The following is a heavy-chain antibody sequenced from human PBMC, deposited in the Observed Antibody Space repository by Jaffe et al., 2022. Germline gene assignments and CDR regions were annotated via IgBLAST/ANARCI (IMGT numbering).Heavy chain of an antibody. V-gene: IGHV3-23*01. Sequence: EVQLLESGGGLVQPGGSLRLSCAASGFTFSSYAMSWVRQAPGKGLEWVSAISGSGGSTYYADSVKGRFTISRDNSKNTLYLQMNSLRAEDTAVYYCAKEYPFAGYYGSGSNEYYFDYWGQGTLVTVSS. CDR3: AKEYPFAGYYGSGSNEYYFDY. D-gene: IGHD3-10*01. CDR1: GFTFSSYA. CDR2: ISGSGGST. J-gene: IGHJ4*02.